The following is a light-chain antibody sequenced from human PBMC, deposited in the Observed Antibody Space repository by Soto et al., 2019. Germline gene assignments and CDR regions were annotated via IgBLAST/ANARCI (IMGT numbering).Light chain of an antibody. Sequence: QSALTQPASVSGSPGQSITISCTGTSSDVGAYNYVSWYQQHPGKAPKLMIFKVNNRPSGVSNRFSGSKSGNTASLAISGLQSEDEADYYCSSYTSSSTLVFGGGTKVTVL. J-gene: IGLJ2*01. CDR1: SSDVGAYNY. CDR3: SSYTSSSTLV. CDR2: KVN. V-gene: IGLV2-14*01.